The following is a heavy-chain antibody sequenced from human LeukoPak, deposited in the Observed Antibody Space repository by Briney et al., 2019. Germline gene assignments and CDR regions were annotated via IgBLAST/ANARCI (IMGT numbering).Heavy chain of an antibody. CDR1: GGSFSGYY. CDR2: INHSGST. V-gene: IGHV4-34*01. Sequence: SETLSLTCAVYGGSFSGYYWSWIRQPPGKGLEWIGEINHSGSTNYNPSLKSRVTISVDTSKNQFSLKLSSVTAADTAVYYCASGGYYDTLTGHDYWGQGTLVTVSS. J-gene: IGHJ4*02. CDR3: ASGGYYDTLTGHDY. D-gene: IGHD3-9*01.